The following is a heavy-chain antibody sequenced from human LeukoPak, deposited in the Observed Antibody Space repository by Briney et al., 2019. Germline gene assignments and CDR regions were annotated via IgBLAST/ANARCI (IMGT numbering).Heavy chain of an antibody. CDR3: ARGRGYSYGLTYYYYMDV. CDR1: GGSFSGYY. D-gene: IGHD5-18*01. Sequence: SETLSLTCAVYGGSFSGYYWSWIRQPPGKGLEWIGEINHSGSTNYNPSLKSRVTISVDTSKNQFSLKLSSVTAADTAVYYCARGRGYSYGLTYYYYMDVWGKGTTVTVSS. V-gene: IGHV4-34*01. J-gene: IGHJ6*03. CDR2: INHSGST.